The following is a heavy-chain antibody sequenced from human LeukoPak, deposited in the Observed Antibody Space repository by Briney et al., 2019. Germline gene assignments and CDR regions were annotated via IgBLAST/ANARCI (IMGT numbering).Heavy chain of an antibody. CDR3: AKGSSGWPYFDY. CDR1: AFTFSSYA. D-gene: IGHD6-19*01. V-gene: IGHV3-23*01. J-gene: IGHJ4*02. Sequence: GASLRLSCAASAFTFSSYAMSWVRQAPGKGLEWVSAISGSGGSTYYADSVKGRFTISRDNSKNTLYLQMNSLRAEDTAVYYCAKGSSGWPYFDYWGQGTLVTVSS. CDR2: ISGSGGST.